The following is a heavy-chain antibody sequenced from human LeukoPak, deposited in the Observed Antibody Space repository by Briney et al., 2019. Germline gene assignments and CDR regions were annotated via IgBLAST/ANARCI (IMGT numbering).Heavy chain of an antibody. CDR2: IRAYKDYR. J-gene: IGHJ4*02. Sequence: ASVKVSCKASGYTFTTYGISWVRQAPGEGLEWMGWIRAYKDYRRYAQKLQARLTMTTDTSTSTAYMELRSLRSDDTAVYYCARVTFQGNYGSGSHDYWGQGTLVTVSS. CDR1: GYTFTTYG. CDR3: ARVTFQGNYGSGSHDY. D-gene: IGHD3-10*01. V-gene: IGHV1-18*01.